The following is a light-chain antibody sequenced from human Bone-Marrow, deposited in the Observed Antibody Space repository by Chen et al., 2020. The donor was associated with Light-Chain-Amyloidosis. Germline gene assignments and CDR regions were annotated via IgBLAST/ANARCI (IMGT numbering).Light chain of an antibody. CDR1: SSDVGGYNY. CDR2: EVS. J-gene: IGLJ1*01. Sequence: QSALTQPPSASGSPGQSVTISCTGTSSDVGGYNYVSWYQQHPGKAPKLMIYEVSKLPSGVPDRFSGSKSANAASLTVSGLQAEDEADYYCSSYTGGNSPYVFGTGTKVTVL. CDR3: SSYTGGNSPYV. V-gene: IGLV2-8*01.